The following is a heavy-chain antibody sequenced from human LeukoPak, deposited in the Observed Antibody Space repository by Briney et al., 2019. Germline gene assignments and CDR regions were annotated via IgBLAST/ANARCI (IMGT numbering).Heavy chain of an antibody. J-gene: IGHJ4*02. V-gene: IGHV4-39*01. CDR3: ASQDGDYYGSGSYFFDY. CDR2: IYYSGST. CDR1: GGSISSSSYY. Sequence: PSETLSLTCTVSGGSISSSSYYWGWIRQPPGKGLEWIGSIYYSGSTYYNPSLKSRVTTSVDTSKNQFSLKLSSVTAADTAVYYCASQDGDYYGSGSYFFDYWGQGTLVTVSS. D-gene: IGHD3-10*01.